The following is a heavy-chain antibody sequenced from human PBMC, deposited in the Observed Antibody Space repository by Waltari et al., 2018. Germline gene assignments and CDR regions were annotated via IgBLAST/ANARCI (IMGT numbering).Heavy chain of an antibody. CDR3: ATTYSSSPSWFDP. CDR1: GGSFSGYY. Sequence: QVQLQQWGAGLLKPSETLSLTCAVYGGSFSGYYWSWIRQPPGKGLEWIGEINHSGRTNDNPSLKSRVTISVDTSKNQVSLKLSSVTAADTAVYYCATTYSSSPSWFDPWGQGTLVTVSS. CDR2: INHSGRT. V-gene: IGHV4-34*01. D-gene: IGHD6-13*01. J-gene: IGHJ5*02.